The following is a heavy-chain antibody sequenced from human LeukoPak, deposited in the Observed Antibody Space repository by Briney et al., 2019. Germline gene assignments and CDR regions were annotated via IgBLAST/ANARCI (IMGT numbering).Heavy chain of an antibody. Sequence: SVKVSCKASGYTFTSYGISWVRQAPGQGLEWMGGIIPIFGTANYAQKFQGRVTITADESTSTAYMELSSLRSEDTAVYYCARGVLTIFWSADAFDIWGQGTMVTVSS. J-gene: IGHJ3*02. CDR3: ARGVLTIFWSADAFDI. V-gene: IGHV1-69*13. CDR2: IIPIFGTA. CDR1: GYTFTSYG. D-gene: IGHD3-10*02.